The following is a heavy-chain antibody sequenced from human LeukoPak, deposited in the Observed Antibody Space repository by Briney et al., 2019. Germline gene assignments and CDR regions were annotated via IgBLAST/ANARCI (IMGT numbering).Heavy chain of an antibody. D-gene: IGHD3-22*01. V-gene: IGHV1-18*01. CDR1: VYTFTSHD. CDR2: IRAYNVNT. J-gene: IGHJ3*02. Sequence: GAAVKVSRKHSVYTFTSHDISWVRLDPAHGREGMGGIRAYNVNTNYPQKLLGRVTMTTDPSTSTAYMELSSLRSDDRAVYYCARDLTMIVVGKWDAFDIWGQGTMVAVSS. CDR3: ARDLTMIVVGKWDAFDI.